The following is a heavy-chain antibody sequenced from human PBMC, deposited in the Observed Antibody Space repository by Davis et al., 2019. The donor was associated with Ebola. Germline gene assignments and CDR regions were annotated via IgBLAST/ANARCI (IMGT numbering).Heavy chain of an antibody. Sequence: GESLKISCAASGFTFSDYYMSWIRQAPGKGLEWVSYISSSSSYTNYADSVKGRFTISRDNAKNSLYLQMSSLRAEDTAVYYCARDLPGGDWYFDLWGRGTLVTVSS. CDR1: GFTFSDYY. CDR2: ISSSSSYT. CDR3: ARDLPGGDWYFDL. D-gene: IGHD1-14*01. J-gene: IGHJ2*01. V-gene: IGHV3-11*06.